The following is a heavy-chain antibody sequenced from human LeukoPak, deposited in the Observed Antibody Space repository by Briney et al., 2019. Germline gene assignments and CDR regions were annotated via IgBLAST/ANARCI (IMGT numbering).Heavy chain of an antibody. CDR2: IYYSGST. V-gene: IGHV4-30-4*08. CDR1: GGSISSGDYY. CDR3: ARGPPNDY. Sequence: PSETLSLTCTVSGGSISSGDYYWSWIRPPPGKGLEWIGYIYYSGSTYYNPSLKSRVTISVDTSKNQFSRKLSSVTAADTAVYYCARGPPNDYWGQGTLVTVSS. J-gene: IGHJ4*02.